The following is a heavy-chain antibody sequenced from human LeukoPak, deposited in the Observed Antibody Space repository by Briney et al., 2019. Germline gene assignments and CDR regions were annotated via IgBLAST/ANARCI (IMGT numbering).Heavy chain of an antibody. J-gene: IGHJ4*02. CDR2: IYPGDSDT. D-gene: IGHD1-26*01. CDR1: GYSFTSYW. Sequence: GESLKISCKGSGYSFTSYWICWVRQMPGKGLEWMGIIYPGDSDTRYSPSFQGQVTISADKSISTAYLQWSSLKASDTAMYYCARRRDLYSGSYYPFDYWGQGTLVTVSS. CDR3: ARRRDLYSGSYYPFDY. V-gene: IGHV5-51*01.